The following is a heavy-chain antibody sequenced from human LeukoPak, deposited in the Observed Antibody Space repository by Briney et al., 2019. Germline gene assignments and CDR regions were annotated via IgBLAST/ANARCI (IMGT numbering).Heavy chain of an antibody. CDR1: GYKFTNYG. V-gene: IGHV1-8*02. Sequence: ASVKVTCKASGYKFTNYGISWVRQATGQGLEWMGWMNPNSGNTGYAQKFQGRVTMTRNTSISTAYMELSSLRSEDTAVYYCARGGIMITFGGVIAPYNWFDPWGQGTLVTVSS. CDR2: MNPNSGNT. CDR3: ARGGIMITFGGVIAPYNWFDP. J-gene: IGHJ5*02. D-gene: IGHD3-16*02.